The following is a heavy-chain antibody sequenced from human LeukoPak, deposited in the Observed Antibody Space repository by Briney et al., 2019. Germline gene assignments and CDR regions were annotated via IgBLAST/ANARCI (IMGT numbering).Heavy chain of an antibody. V-gene: IGHV3-30-3*01. CDR1: GFTFSSYA. CDR3: ARGYCSSTSCYSSHYMDV. Sequence: GGSLRLSCAASGFTFSSYAMHWVRQAPGKGLEWVAVISYDGSNKYYADSVKGRFTISRDNSKNTLYLQMNSLRAEDTAVYYCARGYCSSTSCYSSHYMDVWGKGTTVTVSS. D-gene: IGHD2-2*01. CDR2: ISYDGSNK. J-gene: IGHJ6*03.